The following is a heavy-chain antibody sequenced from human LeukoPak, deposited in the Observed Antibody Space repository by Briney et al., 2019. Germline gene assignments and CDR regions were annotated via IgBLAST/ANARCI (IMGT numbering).Heavy chain of an antibody. CDR3: ARDRWDYIVVVPAASRRPEDAFDI. J-gene: IGHJ3*02. V-gene: IGHV1-18*01. D-gene: IGHD2-2*01. CDR1: GYTFTSYG. CDR2: ISAYNGNT. Sequence: ASVKVSCKASGYTFTSYGISWVRQAPGQGLEWMGWISAYNGNTNYAQKLQGRVTTTTDTSTSTAYMELRSLRSDDTAVYYCARDRWDYIVVVPAASRRPEDAFDIWGQGTMVTVSS.